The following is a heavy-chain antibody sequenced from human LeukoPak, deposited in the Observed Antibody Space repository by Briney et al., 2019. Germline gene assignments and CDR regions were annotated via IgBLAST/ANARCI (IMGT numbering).Heavy chain of an antibody. Sequence: SETLSLTCAVYGGSFSGYYWSWIRQPPGKGLEWIGEINHSGSTNYNPSLKSRVTISVDTSKNQFSLKLSSVTAADTAVYYCATGQQWLPYFYYYMDVWGKGTTVTISS. CDR2: INHSGST. D-gene: IGHD6-19*01. J-gene: IGHJ6*03. V-gene: IGHV4-34*01. CDR3: ATGQQWLPYFYYYMDV. CDR1: GGSFSGYY.